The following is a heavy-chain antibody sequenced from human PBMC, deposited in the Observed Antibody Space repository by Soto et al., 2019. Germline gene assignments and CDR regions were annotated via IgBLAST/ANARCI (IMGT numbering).Heavy chain of an antibody. Sequence: ASVKVSCKASGYTFINYYIHWVRQAPGQGLEWMGIINPSGGSTSYAQKFQGRVTMTRDTSTSTVYMELSSLRSEDTAVYYCARKAYYGSSGYYARLAFDIWGQGPMVNVS. CDR3: ARKAYYGSSGYYARLAFDI. V-gene: IGHV1-46*01. CDR2: INPSGGST. J-gene: IGHJ3*02. D-gene: IGHD3-22*01. CDR1: GYTFINYY.